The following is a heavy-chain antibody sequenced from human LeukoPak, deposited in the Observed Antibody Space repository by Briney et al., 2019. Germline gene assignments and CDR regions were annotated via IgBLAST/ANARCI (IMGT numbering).Heavy chain of an antibody. V-gene: IGHV3-30-3*01. CDR3: ARDSGDSSGYYQLGFDY. CDR1: GFTFSSYA. CDR2: ISYDGSNK. J-gene: IGHJ4*02. D-gene: IGHD3-22*01. Sequence: GGSLRLSCAASGFTFSSYAMHWVRQASGKGLEWVAVISYDGSNKYYADSVKGRFTISRDNSKNTLYLQMNSLRAEDTAVYYCARDSGDSSGYYQLGFDYWGQGTLVTVSS.